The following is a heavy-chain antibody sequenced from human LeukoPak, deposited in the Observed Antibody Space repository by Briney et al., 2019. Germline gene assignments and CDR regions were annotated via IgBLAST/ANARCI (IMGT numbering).Heavy chain of an antibody. V-gene: IGHV4-61*02. D-gene: IGHD3-10*01. CDR3: AREVWFGVPVYYYYYMDV. J-gene: IGHJ6*03. Sequence: SETLSLTCTVSGVSITSGGYYWSWIRQPVGKGLEWIGRIYTSGSTNYNPSLKSRVTTSVDPSKNHFSLKLSSVTAADTAVYYCAREVWFGVPVYYYYYMDVWGKGTTGTISS. CDR1: GVSITSGGYY. CDR2: IYTSGST.